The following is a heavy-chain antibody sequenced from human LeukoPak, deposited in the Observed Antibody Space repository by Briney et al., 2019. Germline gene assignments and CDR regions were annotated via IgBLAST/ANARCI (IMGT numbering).Heavy chain of an antibody. CDR1: GFTFSSYA. J-gene: IGHJ4*02. D-gene: IGHD4-11*01. CDR2: ISGSGGST. Sequence: GGSLRLPCAASGFTFSSYAMSWVRQAPGKGLEWVSAISGSGGSTYYADSVKGRFTISRDNSKNTLYLQMNSLRAEDTAVYYCTKAHYSEYYFDYWGQGTLVTVSS. V-gene: IGHV3-23*01. CDR3: TKAHYSEYYFDY.